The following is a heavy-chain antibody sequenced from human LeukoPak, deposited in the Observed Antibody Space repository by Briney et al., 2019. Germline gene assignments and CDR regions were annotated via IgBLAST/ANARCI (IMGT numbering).Heavy chain of an antibody. CDR3: ARTNLEFDY. D-gene: IGHD3-3*01. CDR2: IYSGGST. V-gene: IGHV3-66*01. J-gene: IGHJ4*02. Sequence: PGGSLRLSCAVSGLTFNNYAMSWVRQAPGKGLEWVSVIYSGGSTYYADSVKGRFTISRDNSKNTLYLQMNSLRAEDTAVYYCARTNLEFDYWGQGTLVTVSS. CDR1: GLTFNNYA.